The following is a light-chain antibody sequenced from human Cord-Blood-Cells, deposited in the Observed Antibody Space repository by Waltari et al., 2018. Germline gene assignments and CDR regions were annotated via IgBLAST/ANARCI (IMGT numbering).Light chain of an antibody. CDR1: SSHVGGYNH. CDR2: EVS. J-gene: IGLJ2*01. Sequence: QSSLSQPPSASGSPGQSVTISCTATSSHVGGYNHVSWYQQHPGKAPKRMIYEVSKRPSGVPDRFSGSKSGDTASLTVSGLQAEDEADYYCSSYAGSNNLVFGGGTKLTVL. V-gene: IGLV2-8*01. CDR3: SSYAGSNNLV.